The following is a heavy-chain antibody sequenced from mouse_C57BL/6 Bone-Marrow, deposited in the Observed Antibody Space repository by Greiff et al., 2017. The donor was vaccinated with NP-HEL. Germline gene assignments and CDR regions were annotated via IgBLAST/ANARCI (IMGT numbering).Heavy chain of an antibody. Sequence: VQLQQPGAELVRPGSSVKLSCKASGYTFTSYWMHWVKQRPIQGLEWIGNIDPSDSETHYNQKFKDKATLTVDKSSSTAYMQLSSLTSEDSAVYYCARGGQLRPYYFDYWGQGTTLTVSS. CDR2: IDPSDSET. CDR1: GYTFTSYW. V-gene: IGHV1-52*01. J-gene: IGHJ2*01. CDR3: ARGGQLRPYYFDY. D-gene: IGHD3-2*02.